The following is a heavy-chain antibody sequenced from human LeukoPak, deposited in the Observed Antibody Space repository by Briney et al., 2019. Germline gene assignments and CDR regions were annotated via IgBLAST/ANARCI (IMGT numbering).Heavy chain of an antibody. Sequence: GASVKVSCKASGGTFSSYAISWVRQAPGQGLEWMGGIIPIFGTANYAQKFQGRVTITADESTSTAYMELSSLRSEDTAVYYCAVDSSSSFGWFDPWGQGTLVTVSS. J-gene: IGHJ5*02. CDR1: GGTFSSYA. D-gene: IGHD6-6*01. V-gene: IGHV1-69*01. CDR3: AVDSSSSFGWFDP. CDR2: IIPIFGTA.